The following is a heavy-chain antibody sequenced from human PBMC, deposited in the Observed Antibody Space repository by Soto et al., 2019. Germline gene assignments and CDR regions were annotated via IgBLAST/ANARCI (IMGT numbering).Heavy chain of an antibody. V-gene: IGHV4-31*03. Sequence: SETLSLTCTVSGGSISSGGYYWSWIRQHPGKGLEWIGYIYYSGSAYYNPSLKSRVTISVDTSKNQFSLKLSSVTAADTAVYYCARTTVFETGRWFDPWGQGTLVTVSS. J-gene: IGHJ5*02. D-gene: IGHD4-17*01. CDR1: GGSISSGGYY. CDR2: IYYSGSA. CDR3: ARTTVFETGRWFDP.